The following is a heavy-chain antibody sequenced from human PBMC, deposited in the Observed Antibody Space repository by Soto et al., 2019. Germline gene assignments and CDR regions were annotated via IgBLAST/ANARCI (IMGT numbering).Heavy chain of an antibody. J-gene: IGHJ5*02. CDR1: GGSISTYY. CDR3: ARGWDGYGWFDP. Sequence: QVQLQESGPGLVKPSETLSLTCTVSGGSISTYYWTWIRQPPGKGLEWIGFIYYTGSTNYNPSLKSRISISLDTSKNQFSLNLRSVTAADTAVYSCARGWDGYGWFDPWGQGTLVTVSS. V-gene: IGHV4-59*01. D-gene: IGHD5-12*01. CDR2: IYYTGST.